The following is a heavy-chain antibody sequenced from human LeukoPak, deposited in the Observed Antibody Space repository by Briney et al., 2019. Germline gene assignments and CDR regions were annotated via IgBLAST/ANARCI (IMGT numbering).Heavy chain of an antibody. J-gene: IGHJ4*02. V-gene: IGHV4-34*01. CDR1: GGSFSGYY. Sequence: PSETLSLTCAVYGGSFSGYYWSWIRQPPGKGLEWIGEINHSGSTNYNPSLKGRVTISVDTSKNQFSLKLSSVTAADTAVYYCARGGKWLRFWGQGTLVTVSS. CDR3: ARGGKWLRF. D-gene: IGHD5-12*01. CDR2: INHSGST.